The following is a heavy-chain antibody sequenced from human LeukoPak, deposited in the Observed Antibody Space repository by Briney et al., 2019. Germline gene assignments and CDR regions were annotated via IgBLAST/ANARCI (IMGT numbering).Heavy chain of an antibody. Sequence: GGSLRLSCTASGFTFGDYAMSWFRQAPGKGLEWVNFIRSKAYGGTTEYAASVKGRFTISRDDSKSIAYLQMNNLKTEDTAVYYCTRGGSGWYDYSGSDYWGQGTLVTVSS. D-gene: IGHD6-19*01. CDR1: GFTFGDYA. J-gene: IGHJ4*02. CDR2: IRSKAYGGTT. CDR3: TRGGSGWYDYSGSDY. V-gene: IGHV3-49*03.